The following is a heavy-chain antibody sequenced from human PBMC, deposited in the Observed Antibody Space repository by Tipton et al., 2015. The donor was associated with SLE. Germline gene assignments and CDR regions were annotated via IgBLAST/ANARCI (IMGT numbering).Heavy chain of an antibody. CDR1: GGSFSGYY. Sequence: TLSLTCDVYGGSFSGYYWSWIRQPPGKGLEWIGEINHSGSTNYNPSLKSRVTISVDTSKNQFSLKLSSVTAADTAVYYCASGRAAAEDYWGQGTLVTVSS. J-gene: IGHJ4*02. CDR3: ASGRAAAEDY. CDR2: INHSGST. D-gene: IGHD6-13*01. V-gene: IGHV4-34*01.